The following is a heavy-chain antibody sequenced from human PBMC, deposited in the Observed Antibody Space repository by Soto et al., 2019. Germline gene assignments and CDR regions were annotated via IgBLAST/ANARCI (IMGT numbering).Heavy chain of an antibody. CDR2: IYYSGST. CDR1: GGSISSGGYY. J-gene: IGHJ6*02. D-gene: IGHD2-21*02. Sequence: PSETLSLTCTVSGGSISSGGYYWSWIRQHPGKGLEWIGYIYYSGSTYYNPSLKSRVTISVDRSKNQFSLKLSSVTAADTAVYYCARDLWGYCGTDCYPLDVWGQGTTVTVSS. CDR3: ARDLWGYCGTDCYPLDV. V-gene: IGHV4-31*03.